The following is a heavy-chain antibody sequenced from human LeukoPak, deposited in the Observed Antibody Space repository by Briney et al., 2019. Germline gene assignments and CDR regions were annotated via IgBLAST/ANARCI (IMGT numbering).Heavy chain of an antibody. CDR2: IIPILGIA. CDR3: ASSGSGWYGWFDP. CDR1: GGTFSSYA. D-gene: IGHD6-19*01. J-gene: IGHJ5*02. V-gene: IGHV1-69*04. Sequence: SVKVSCKASGGTFSSYAISWVRQAPGQGLEWMGRIIPILGIANYAQKFQGRVTITADKSTSTAYMELSSLRTEDTAVYYCASSGSGWYGWFDPWGQGTLVTVSS.